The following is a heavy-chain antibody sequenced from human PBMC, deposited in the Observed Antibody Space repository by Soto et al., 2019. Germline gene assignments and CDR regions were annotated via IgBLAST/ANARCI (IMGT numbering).Heavy chain of an antibody. V-gene: IGHV3-73*01. CDR2: IRSKTNNYAT. Sequence: EVQLVESGGGLVQPGGSLKLSCAASGFTFSGSAIHWVRQASGKGLEWVGRIRSKTNNYATAYAASVKGRFTISRDDSKNTAYLQMNSLKTEDTAEYYCSSWQRYCSGGSCNSLLYWGQGTLVSVSS. CDR3: SSWQRYCSGGSCNSLLY. CDR1: GFTFSGSA. J-gene: IGHJ4*02. D-gene: IGHD2-15*01.